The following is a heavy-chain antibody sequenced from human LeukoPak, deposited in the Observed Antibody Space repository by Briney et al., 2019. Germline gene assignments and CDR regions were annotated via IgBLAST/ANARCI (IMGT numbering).Heavy chain of an antibody. D-gene: IGHD6-13*01. CDR2: IYYSGST. CDR3: ARSRQLAGFDY. J-gene: IGHJ4*02. V-gene: IGHV4-39*01. Sequence: SETLSLTCTVSGGSISSSSYYWGWIRQPPGRGLEWIGSIYYSGSTYYNPSLKSRVTISVDTSKNQFSLKLSSVTAADTAVYYCARSRQLAGFDYWGQGTLVTVSS. CDR1: GGSISSSSYY.